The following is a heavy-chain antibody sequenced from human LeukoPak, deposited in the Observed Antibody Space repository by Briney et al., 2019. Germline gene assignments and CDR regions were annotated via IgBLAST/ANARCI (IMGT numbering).Heavy chain of an antibody. CDR1: GFTFSSSE. Sequence: GGSLRLSCAASGFTFSSSEMNWVRQAPGKGLEWISYISSGGGTTYYADSVKGRFTISRDNSKNTLYLQMNSLRAEDTAVYYCARDSTRDSSSWFDYWGQGTLVTVSS. V-gene: IGHV3-48*03. D-gene: IGHD6-13*01. CDR3: ARDSTRDSSSWFDY. J-gene: IGHJ4*02. CDR2: ISSGGGTT.